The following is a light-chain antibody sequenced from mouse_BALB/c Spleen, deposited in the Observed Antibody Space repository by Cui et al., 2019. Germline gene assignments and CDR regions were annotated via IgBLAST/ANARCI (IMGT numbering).Light chain of an antibody. V-gene: IGKV6-13*01. Sequence: DIVMTQSQKFMSTSVGDRVSITCKASQNVGTAVAWYQQKPGQYPKLLIYSASNRYTGVPDRFKGSGSGTDFTLTISNMQSEDLADYFCQQYSSYPRTFGGGTKLEIK. CDR3: QQYSSYPRT. CDR2: SAS. CDR1: QNVGTA. J-gene: IGKJ1*01.